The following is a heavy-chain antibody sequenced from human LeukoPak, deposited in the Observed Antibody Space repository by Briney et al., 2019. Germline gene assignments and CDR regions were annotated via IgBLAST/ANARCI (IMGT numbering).Heavy chain of an antibody. V-gene: IGHV4-30-2*01. CDR1: GGSISSGGYS. J-gene: IGHJ4*02. Sequence: SETLSLTCAVSGGSISSGGYSWSWIRQPPGKGLEWIGYIYHSGSTYYNPSLKSRVTISVDTSKNQFSLKLSSVTAADTAVYYCARDSFVVREIDYWGQGTLVTVSS. CDR2: IYHSGST. CDR3: ARDSFVVREIDY. D-gene: IGHD3-10*01.